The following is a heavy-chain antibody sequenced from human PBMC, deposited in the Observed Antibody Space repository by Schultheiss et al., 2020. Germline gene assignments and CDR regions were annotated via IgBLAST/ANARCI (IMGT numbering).Heavy chain of an antibody. J-gene: IGHJ3*02. CDR3: AKDGPGCSGGSCYQVDAFDI. V-gene: IGHV3-23*01. CDR2: ISGSGGST. D-gene: IGHD2-15*01. Sequence: GESLKISCAASGFTFSSYAMSWVRQAPGKGLEWVSAISGSGGSTYYADSVKGRFTISRDNSKNTLYLQMNSLRAEDTAVYYCAKDGPGCSGGSCYQVDAFDIWGQGTMVTVSS. CDR1: GFTFSSYA.